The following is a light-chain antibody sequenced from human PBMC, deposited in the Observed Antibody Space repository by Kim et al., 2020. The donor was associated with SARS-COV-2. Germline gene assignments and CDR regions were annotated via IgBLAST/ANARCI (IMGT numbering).Light chain of an antibody. V-gene: IGLV6-57*03. CDR2: EDN. Sequence: KTVTISGTRSSDKSGRAYVQWYQQRPGSAPTTVIYEDNQRPSGVPDRFSGSIDRSSNSASLTISGLKSEDEADYYCQSYDNNYRAVFGGGTQLTVL. J-gene: IGLJ2*01. CDR3: QSYDNNYRAV. CDR1: SDKSGRAY.